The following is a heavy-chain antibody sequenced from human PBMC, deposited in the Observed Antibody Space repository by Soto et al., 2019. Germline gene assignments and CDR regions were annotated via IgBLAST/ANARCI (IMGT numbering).Heavy chain of an antibody. CDR3: ARTTAVPNTLRSRYFFDY. CDR2: VYYSGST. V-gene: IGHV4-59*01. Sequence: PSETLSLTCTISGGSITNYYWSWIRQPPGKGLEWIGYVYYSGSTKYNPSLESRVNISADTSKNQFSLRLSSVTTADTALYYCARTTAVPNTLRSRYFFDYWGQGTLVTVSS. CDR1: GGSITNYY. J-gene: IGHJ4*02. D-gene: IGHD4-17*01.